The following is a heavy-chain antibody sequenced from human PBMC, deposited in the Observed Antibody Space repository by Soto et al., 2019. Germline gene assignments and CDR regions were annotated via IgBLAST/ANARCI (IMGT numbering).Heavy chain of an antibody. V-gene: IGHV3-21*06. CDR2: ITSTTGDQ. CDR3: ARDLMPNDRGLGDLAY. J-gene: IGHJ4*02. CDR1: GFTFSKYS. Sequence: EVQLVESGGGLVKPGGSLRLSCAASGFTFSKYSMNWVRQPPGQGLQWVSSITSTTGDQYYADSVKGRFTISRDHTRNSLSLQVHSRRDDDTGVYDCARDLMPNDRGLGDLAYWGQGTLVTVSS. D-gene: IGHD3-22*01.